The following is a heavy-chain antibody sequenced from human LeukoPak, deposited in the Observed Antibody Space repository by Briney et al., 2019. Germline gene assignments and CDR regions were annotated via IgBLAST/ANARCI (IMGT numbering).Heavy chain of an antibody. J-gene: IGHJ4*02. V-gene: IGHV3-13*01. CDR3: ARGGTDSSSWYAFDY. Sequence: GGSLRLSCAASGFTFSSYDMHWVRQATGKGLEGVSAIGTAGDTYYPGSVKGRFTISRENAKNSLYLQMNSLRAGDTAVYYCARGGTDSSSWYAFDYWGQGTLVTVSS. CDR2: IGTAGDT. CDR1: GFTFSSYD. D-gene: IGHD6-13*01.